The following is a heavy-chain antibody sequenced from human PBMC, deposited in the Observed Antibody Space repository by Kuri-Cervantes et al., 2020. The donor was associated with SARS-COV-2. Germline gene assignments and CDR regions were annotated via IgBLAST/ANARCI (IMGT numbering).Heavy chain of an antibody. CDR2: IYTSGST. Sequence: SETLSLTCTVSGGSISSGSYYWSWIRQPAGKGLEWIGRIYTSGSTNYNPSLKRRVTISVDTSKNQFSLKLSSVTAADTDVYYCARGGVDFWSGYRFDYWGQGTLVTVSS. D-gene: IGHD3-3*01. V-gene: IGHV4-61*02. CDR1: GGSISSGSYY. J-gene: IGHJ4*02. CDR3: ARGGVDFWSGYRFDY.